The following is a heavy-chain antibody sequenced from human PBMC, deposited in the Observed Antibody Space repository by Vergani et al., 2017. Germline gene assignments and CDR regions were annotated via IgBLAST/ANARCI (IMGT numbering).Heavy chain of an antibody. J-gene: IGHJ6*03. V-gene: IGHV3-9*01. Sequence: EVQLVESGGGSVQPGRSLRLSCAGSGFTFADYTMHWVRQAPGKGLEWVAGSSWNVGHIGYADSVKGRFTISRDDAKNSLTLQMSSLRPEDTAVYYCARGMGDCMDVWGKGATVTVSS. D-gene: IGHD3-16*01. CDR1: GFTFADYT. CDR3: ARGMGDCMDV. CDR2: SSWNVGHI.